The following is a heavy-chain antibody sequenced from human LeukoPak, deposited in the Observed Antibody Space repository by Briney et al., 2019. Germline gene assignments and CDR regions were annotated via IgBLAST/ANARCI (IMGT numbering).Heavy chain of an antibody. CDR2: IKQDGTEK. CDR3: ARENWNDTFDY. D-gene: IGHD1-1*01. J-gene: IGHJ4*02. Sequence: GGSLRLSCAASGFTFSRYWMSWVRQAPGKGLECVANIKQDGTEKYYVDSVKGRFTISRDNAKNSLYLQMNSLRAEDTAVYYCARENWNDTFDYWGQGTLVTVSS. V-gene: IGHV3-7*01. CDR1: GFTFSRYW.